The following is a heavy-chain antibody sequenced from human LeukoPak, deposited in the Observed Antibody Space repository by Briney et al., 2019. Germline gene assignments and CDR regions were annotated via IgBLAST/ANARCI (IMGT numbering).Heavy chain of an antibody. CDR2: THSSGGT. Sequence: GGSLRLSCAASGFTGSHNYMSWVRQAPGKGLEWVSATHSSGGTYYADSVKGRFTISRDNSKNTLYLQMNSLRAEDTAVYYCAKASYYDFWSGYYTGSAFDIWGQGTMVTVSS. J-gene: IGHJ3*02. D-gene: IGHD3-3*01. CDR1: GFTGSHNY. CDR3: AKASYYDFWSGYYTGSAFDI. V-gene: IGHV3-53*01.